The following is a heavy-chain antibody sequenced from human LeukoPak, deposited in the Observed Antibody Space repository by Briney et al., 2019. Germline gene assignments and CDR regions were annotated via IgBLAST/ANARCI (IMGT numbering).Heavy chain of an antibody. J-gene: IGHJ1*01. CDR1: GYTFTSYG. Sequence: GASVKVSCKASGYTFTSYGISWVRQAPGQGLEWMGWINPNSGGTNYAQKFQGWVTMTRDTSISTAYMELSRLRSDDTAVYYCAREVLAAAGFRYFQHWGQGTLVTVSS. CDR3: AREVLAAAGFRYFQH. D-gene: IGHD6-13*01. V-gene: IGHV1-2*04. CDR2: INPNSGGT.